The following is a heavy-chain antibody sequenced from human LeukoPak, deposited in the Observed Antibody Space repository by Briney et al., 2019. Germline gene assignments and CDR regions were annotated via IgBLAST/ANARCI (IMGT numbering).Heavy chain of an antibody. CDR1: GYTFTSYY. J-gene: IGHJ6*03. Sequence: ASVKVSCKASGYTFTSYYMHWVRQAPGQGLEWMGIINPSGGSTSYAQKFQGRVTMTRDMSTSTVYMELSSLRSEDTAVYYCATKATVTTSDYYYMDVWGKGTTVTVSS. CDR2: INPSGGST. D-gene: IGHD4-11*01. CDR3: ATKATVTTSDYYYMDV. V-gene: IGHV1-46*01.